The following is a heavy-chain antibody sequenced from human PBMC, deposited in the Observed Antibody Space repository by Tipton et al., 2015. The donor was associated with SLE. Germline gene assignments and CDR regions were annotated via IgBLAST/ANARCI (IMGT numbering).Heavy chain of an antibody. CDR2: IYYSGGA. CDR1: GGSVSTNDFS. V-gene: IGHV4-39*01. Sequence: TLSLTCNVSGGSVSTNDFSWGWLRQTPGKGLEWVGIIYYSGGAKYNPSLKNRVSMSVDRSKDQVFLRMRSVTAADAATYYCARCHYDSWSGYYDTFFDYWGQGILVTVSS. D-gene: IGHD3-3*01. CDR3: ARCHYDSWSGYYDTFFDY. J-gene: IGHJ4*02.